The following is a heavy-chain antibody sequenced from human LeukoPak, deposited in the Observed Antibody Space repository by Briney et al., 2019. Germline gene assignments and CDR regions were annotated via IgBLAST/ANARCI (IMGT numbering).Heavy chain of an antibody. CDR1: GYTFTGYY. CDR3: ARVLAIYDYVWGSYGY. D-gene: IGHD3-16*01. J-gene: IGHJ4*02. CDR2: INPNSGGT. Sequence: ASVKVSCKASGYTFTGYYMHWVRQAPGQGLEWMGWINPNSGGTNYAQKFQGRVTMTRGTSISTAYMELSRLRSDDTAVYYCARVLAIYDYVWGSYGYWGQGTLVTVSS. V-gene: IGHV1-2*02.